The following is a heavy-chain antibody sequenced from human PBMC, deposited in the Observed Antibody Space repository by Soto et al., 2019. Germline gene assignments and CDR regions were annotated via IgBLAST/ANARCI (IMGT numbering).Heavy chain of an antibody. V-gene: IGHV4-59*01. CDR2: IHYSGTT. CDR1: GGSMRNYF. CDR3: AAGEASSRNLAPYYLDF. Sequence: SETLSLTCTVPGGSMRNYFWTWIRQPPGKGLEWIGYIHYSGTTSFFPSYNPSLRSRVTISEDTSKNQFSLKLLSVTTADTAVYFCAAGEASSRNLAPYYLDFWGQGTLVTVSS. D-gene: IGHD6-13*01. J-gene: IGHJ4*02.